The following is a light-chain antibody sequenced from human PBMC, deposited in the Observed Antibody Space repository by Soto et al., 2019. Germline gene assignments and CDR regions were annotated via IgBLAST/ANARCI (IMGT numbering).Light chain of an antibody. CDR3: AAWDDSLNGPV. CDR1: SSNIGSNT. V-gene: IGLV1-44*01. J-gene: IGLJ2*01. CDR2: SNN. Sequence: QSVLTQPPSASGTPGQRVTISCSGSSSNIGSNTVNWYQQLPGTAPKLLIYSNNQRPSGVPDRFSSSKSGTSASLAISGLQSEDVADYYCAAWDDSLNGPVFGGGTKLTVL.